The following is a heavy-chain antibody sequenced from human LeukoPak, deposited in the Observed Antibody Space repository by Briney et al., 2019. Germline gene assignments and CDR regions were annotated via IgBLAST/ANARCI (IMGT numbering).Heavy chain of an antibody. CDR1: GYSFTSYG. D-gene: IGHD6-13*01. Sequence: ASVKVSCKASGYSFTSYGISWVRQAPGQGLEWMGWINPNSGGKKYAQKFQGRVTMTRDTSISTAYLELTGLTSDDTAVYYCASSTIAAAGTSMDYWGQGTLVTISS. CDR2: INPNSGGK. J-gene: IGHJ4*02. CDR3: ASSTIAAAGTSMDY. V-gene: IGHV1-2*02.